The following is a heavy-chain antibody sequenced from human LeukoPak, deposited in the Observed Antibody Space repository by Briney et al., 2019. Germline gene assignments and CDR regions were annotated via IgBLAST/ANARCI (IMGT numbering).Heavy chain of an antibody. CDR3: ARGGKQPSRNNWFDP. CDR1: GGSISSGGYS. D-gene: IGHD6-13*01. Sequence: PSEPLSLTCAVSGGSISSGGYSWSWIRQPPGKGLEWIGYIYHSGSTYYNPSLKSRVTISVDRSKNQFSLKLSSVTAADTAVYYCARGGKQPSRNNWFDPWGQGTLVTVSS. V-gene: IGHV4-30-2*01. CDR2: IYHSGST. J-gene: IGHJ5*02.